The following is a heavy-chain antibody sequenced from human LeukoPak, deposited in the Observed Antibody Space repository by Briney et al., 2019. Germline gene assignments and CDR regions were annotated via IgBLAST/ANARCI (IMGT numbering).Heavy chain of an antibody. CDR1: GGSISGYY. V-gene: IGHV4-34*01. CDR3: ARRGLIRAFDI. Sequence: PSETLSLTCTVSGGSISGYYWSWIRQPPGKGLEWIGEINHSGSTNYNPSLKSRVTISVDTSKNQFSLKLSSVTAADTAVYYCARRGLIRAFDIWGQGTMVTVSS. D-gene: IGHD3-16*01. J-gene: IGHJ3*02. CDR2: INHSGST.